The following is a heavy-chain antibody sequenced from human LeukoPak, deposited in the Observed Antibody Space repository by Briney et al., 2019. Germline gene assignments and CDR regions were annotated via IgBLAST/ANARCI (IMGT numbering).Heavy chain of an antibody. J-gene: IGHJ4*02. Sequence: SETLSLTCAVSDYSISSGYYWGWIRQPPGKGLEWIGNIYHSGSTYYNASLKSRVTISVDTSKNQFSLKLSSVTAADTAVYYCARRYSNYFFDYWGQGTLVTVSS. D-gene: IGHD4-11*01. CDR2: IYHSGST. CDR3: ARRYSNYFFDY. V-gene: IGHV4-38-2*01. CDR1: DYSISSGYY.